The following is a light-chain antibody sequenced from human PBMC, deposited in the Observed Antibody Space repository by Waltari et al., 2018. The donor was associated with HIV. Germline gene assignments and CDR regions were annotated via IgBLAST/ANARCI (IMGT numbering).Light chain of an antibody. V-gene: IGLV1-47*01. Sequence: QSVLTQPPSASGPPGQKVTISCSGGTANIAANFVFWFQQFPGTAPKLLIYRDNLRHSGVPARFSGSKSGTSASLTISGLRSDDEAHYFCAVLDDTLGGGVFGGGTKLTVL. CDR1: TANIAANF. CDR3: AVLDDTLGGGV. CDR2: RDN. J-gene: IGLJ2*01.